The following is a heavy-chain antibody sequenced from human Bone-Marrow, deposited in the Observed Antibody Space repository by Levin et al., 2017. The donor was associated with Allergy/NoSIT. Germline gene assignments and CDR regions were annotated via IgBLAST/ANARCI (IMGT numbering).Heavy chain of an antibody. J-gene: IGHJ5*02. V-gene: IGHV1-18*01. D-gene: IGHD6-13*01. CDR1: GYTFTSYG. CDR2: ISAYNGNT. Sequence: ASVKVSCKASGYTFTSYGISWVRQAPGQGLEWMGWISAYNGNTNYAQKLQGRVTMTTDTSTSTAYMELRSLRSDDTAVYYCAREAYSSSWPLAVGIWFDPWGQGTLVTVSS. CDR3: AREAYSSSWPLAVGIWFDP.